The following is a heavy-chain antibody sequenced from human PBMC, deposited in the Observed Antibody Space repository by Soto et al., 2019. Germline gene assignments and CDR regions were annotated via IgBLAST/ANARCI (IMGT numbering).Heavy chain of an antibody. CDR2: INPILSMS. D-gene: IGHD3-10*01. Sequence: QVQLVHSGAEVKKPGSSVRASCKASGDTFTFYSINWVRQAPGLGLEWMGRINPILSMSNYAQRFQGRVTMTADKSTSTAYMELSSLRSEDTAMYYCASSYGSGYRAFDYWGQGALVTVSS. CDR1: GDTFTFYS. J-gene: IGHJ4*02. V-gene: IGHV1-69*02. CDR3: ASSYGSGYRAFDY.